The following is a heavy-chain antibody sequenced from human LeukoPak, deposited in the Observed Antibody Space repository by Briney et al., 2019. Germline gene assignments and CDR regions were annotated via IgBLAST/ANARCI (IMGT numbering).Heavy chain of an antibody. D-gene: IGHD3-22*01. Sequence: XETLALTCAVSGGSFSGYYWYWIRQPPGKGLEWIGEINHGESTNYNPSLKSRATLSVDTSKNQLSLKLPSVTAADTAVYYCARGRTYYYDTRGYYPSISYGMDVWGQGTTVIVSS. CDR2: INHGEST. CDR1: GGSFSGYY. J-gene: IGHJ6*02. CDR3: ARGRTYYYDTRGYYPSISYGMDV. V-gene: IGHV4-34*01.